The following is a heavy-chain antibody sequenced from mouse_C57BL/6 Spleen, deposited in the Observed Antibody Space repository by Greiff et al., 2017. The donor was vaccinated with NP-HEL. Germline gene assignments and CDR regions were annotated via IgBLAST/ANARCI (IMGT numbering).Heavy chain of an antibody. CDR3: GSYCANNYGSTYWYFDV. Sequence: QVQLKQPGAELVKPGASVKLSCKASGYTFTSYWMHWVKQRPGRGLEWIGRIDPNGCDTKYNENFKSKATLTVDKPSSTAYMQLSSLTSEHSAVYNCGSYCANNYGSTYWYFDVWGTGTTVTVSS. CDR2: IDPNGCDT. D-gene: IGHD1-1*01. CDR1: GYTFTSYW. V-gene: IGHV1-72*01. J-gene: IGHJ1*03.